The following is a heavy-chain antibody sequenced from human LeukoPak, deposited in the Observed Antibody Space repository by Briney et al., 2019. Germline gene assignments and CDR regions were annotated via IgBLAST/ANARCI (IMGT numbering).Heavy chain of an antibody. CDR1: GFTFGDYA. Sequence: GGSLRLSFTSTGFTFGDYAMSWVRQAPGKGLEWVGFIRSKAYGGTTEYAASVKGRFTISRDDSKSIAYLQMNSLKTADTAEYYCTREMGSYSSGWYYFDYWGQGNLVPVSS. J-gene: IGHJ4*02. CDR3: TREMGSYSSGWYYFDY. D-gene: IGHD6-19*01. V-gene: IGHV3-49*04. CDR2: IRSKAYGGTT.